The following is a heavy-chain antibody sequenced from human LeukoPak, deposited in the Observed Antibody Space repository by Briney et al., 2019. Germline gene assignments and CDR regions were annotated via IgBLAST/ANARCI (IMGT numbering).Heavy chain of an antibody. V-gene: IGHV3-74*01. CDR1: GFTFSSYW. CDR3: VRVVYGDYLFDY. J-gene: IGHJ4*02. D-gene: IGHD4-17*01. Sequence: LSGGSLRLSCAASGFTFSSYWMHWVRQAPGKGLVWVPRINTIGSSTTYADSVKGRFSISRDNAKNTLYLQMNNLRAEDTAVYYCVRVVYGDYLFDYWGQGTLVTVSS. CDR2: INTIGSST.